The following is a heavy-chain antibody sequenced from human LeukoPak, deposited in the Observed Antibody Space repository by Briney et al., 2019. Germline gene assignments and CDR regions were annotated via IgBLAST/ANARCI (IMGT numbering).Heavy chain of an antibody. CDR1: GFTFSNAW. J-gene: IGHJ4*02. V-gene: IGHV3-15*01. CDR3: TTGRYNWNLDY. Sequence: GGSLRLSCAASGFTFSNAWMSWVRQAPGKGLEWVCRIKSKADGGTTDYAALVKGRFTISRDDSKNKLHLQMNSLKTEDTAVYYCTTGRYNWNLDYWGQGTLVTVSS. D-gene: IGHD1-20*01. CDR2: IKSKADGGTT.